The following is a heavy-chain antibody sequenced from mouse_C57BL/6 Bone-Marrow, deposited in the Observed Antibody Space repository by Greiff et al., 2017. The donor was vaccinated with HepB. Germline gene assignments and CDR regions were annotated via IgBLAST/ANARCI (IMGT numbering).Heavy chain of an antibody. D-gene: IGHD1-1*01. V-gene: IGHV1-81*01. CDR3: AREGYGSSLTWFAY. CDR1: GYTFTSYG. CDR2: IYPRSGNT. J-gene: IGHJ3*01. Sequence: QVQLKQSGAELARPGASVKLSCKASGYTFTSYGISWVKQRTGQGLEWIGEIYPRSGNTYYNEKFKGKATLTADKSSSTAYMELRSLTSEDSAVYFCAREGYGSSLTWFAYWGQGTLVTVSA.